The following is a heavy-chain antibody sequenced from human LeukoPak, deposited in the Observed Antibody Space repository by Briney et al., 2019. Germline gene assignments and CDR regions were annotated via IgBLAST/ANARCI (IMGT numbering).Heavy chain of an antibody. CDR2: IYHSGST. D-gene: IGHD2-2*01. Sequence: PSQTLSLTCAVSGGSISSGGYSWSWIRQPPGKGLEWIGCIYHSGSTYYNPSLKSRVTISVDRSKNQFSLKLSSVTAADTAVYYCARYQLLSYYFDYWGQGTLVTVSS. CDR3: ARYQLLSYYFDY. CDR1: GGSISSGGYS. V-gene: IGHV4-30-2*01. J-gene: IGHJ4*02.